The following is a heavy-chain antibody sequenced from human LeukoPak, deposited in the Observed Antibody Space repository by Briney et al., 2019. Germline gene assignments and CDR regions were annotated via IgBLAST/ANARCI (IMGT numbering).Heavy chain of an antibody. V-gene: IGHV4-59*01. D-gene: IGHD3-3*01. Sequence: PSETLSLTCTVSGGSISSYYWSWIRQPPGKGLEWIGYIYYSGSTNYNPSLKSRVTISVDTSKNQFSLKLSSVTAADTAVYYCARDIWSARPHGMDVWGQGTTVTVSS. CDR1: GGSISSYY. CDR3: ARDIWSARPHGMDV. J-gene: IGHJ6*02. CDR2: IYYSGST.